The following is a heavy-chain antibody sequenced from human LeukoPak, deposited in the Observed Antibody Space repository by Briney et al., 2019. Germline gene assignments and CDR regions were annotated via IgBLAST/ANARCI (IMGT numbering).Heavy chain of an antibody. Sequence: SETLSLTCTVSGGSISSYYWSWIRQPPGKGLEWIGYIYYSGSTNYNPSLKSRVTISVDTSKNQFSLKLSSVTAADTAVYYCARTVLLAAGYDAFDIWGQGTMVTASS. CDR3: ARTVLLAAGYDAFDI. J-gene: IGHJ3*02. CDR2: IYYSGST. CDR1: GGSISSYY. D-gene: IGHD6-13*01. V-gene: IGHV4-59*08.